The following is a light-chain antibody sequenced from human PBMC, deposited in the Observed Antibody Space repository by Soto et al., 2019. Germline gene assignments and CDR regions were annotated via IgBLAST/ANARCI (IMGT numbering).Light chain of an antibody. V-gene: IGLV2-14*01. J-gene: IGLJ3*02. Sequence: QSALTQPASVSGSPGQSITISCTGTSNDVGGNNYVSWYQQHPGKAPKLIIYEVTNRPSGVSNRFSGSKSGNTASLTISGLQAEDEADYYCSSYTTSTTVFGGGTKVTVL. CDR1: SNDVGGNNY. CDR2: EVT. CDR3: SSYTTSTTV.